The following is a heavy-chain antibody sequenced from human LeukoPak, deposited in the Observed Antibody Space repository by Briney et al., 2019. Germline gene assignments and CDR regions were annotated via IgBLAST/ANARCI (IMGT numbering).Heavy chain of an antibody. V-gene: IGHV3-30-3*01. CDR1: GFTFSSYA. CDR2: IIYDGHSE. Sequence: GGSLRLSCAASGFTFSSYAMHWVRQAPGKGLEWVAVIIYDGHSEYYADFATGRFTISRDNSKNTLYLQMNSLRAEDTAVYYCARDRIAAAAFDIWGQGTMVTVSS. J-gene: IGHJ3*02. D-gene: IGHD6-13*01. CDR3: ARDRIAAAAFDI.